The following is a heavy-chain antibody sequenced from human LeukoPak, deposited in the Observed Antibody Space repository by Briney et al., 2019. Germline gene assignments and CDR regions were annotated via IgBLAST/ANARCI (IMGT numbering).Heavy chain of an antibody. Sequence: ASVKVSCKASGYTFTSYDINWVRQATGQGLEWMGWMNPNSGNTGYAQKFQGRVTTTRNTSISTAYMELSSLRSEDTAVYYCARVSEVQGYDFWSGYYRDDYWGQGTLVTVSS. CDR3: ARVSEVQGYDFWSGYYRDDY. V-gene: IGHV1-8*01. J-gene: IGHJ4*02. CDR2: MNPNSGNT. CDR1: GYTFTSYD. D-gene: IGHD3-3*01.